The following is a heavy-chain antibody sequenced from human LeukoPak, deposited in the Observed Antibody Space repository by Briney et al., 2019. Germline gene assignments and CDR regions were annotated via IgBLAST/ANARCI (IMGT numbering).Heavy chain of an antibody. Sequence: HVASVKVSCKASGGTFSSYAISWVRQAPGQGLEWMGRIIPIFGIANYAQKFQGRVTITADKSTSTAYMELSSLRSEDTAVYYCARGSVDTAMVSEYYFDYWGQGTLLTVSS. D-gene: IGHD5-18*01. J-gene: IGHJ4*02. CDR2: IIPIFGIA. V-gene: IGHV1-69*04. CDR3: ARGSVDTAMVSEYYFDY. CDR1: GGTFSSYA.